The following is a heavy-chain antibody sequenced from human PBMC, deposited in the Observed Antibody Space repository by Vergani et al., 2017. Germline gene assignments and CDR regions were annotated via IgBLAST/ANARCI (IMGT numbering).Heavy chain of an antibody. Sequence: EVQLVESGGGLVQPGRSLRLSCAASGFTFDDYAMHWVRQAPGKGLEWVSGISWNSGSIGYADSVKGRFTISRDNAKNSLYLQMNSLRAEDTAVYYCAKNPYGDYGTGFDYWGQGTLVTVSS. J-gene: IGHJ4*02. D-gene: IGHD4-17*01. CDR3: AKNPYGDYGTGFDY. V-gene: IGHV3-9*01. CDR2: ISWNSGSI. CDR1: GFTFDDYA.